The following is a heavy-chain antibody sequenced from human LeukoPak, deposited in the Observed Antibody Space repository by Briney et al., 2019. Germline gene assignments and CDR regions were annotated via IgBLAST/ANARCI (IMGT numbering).Heavy chain of an antibody. CDR2: ISAYNGNT. CDR1: GYTFTSYG. D-gene: IGHD4-17*01. V-gene: IGHV1-18*01. Sequence: ASVKVSCKASGYTFTSYGISWVRQAPGQGLEWMGWISAYNGNTNYTQKLQGRVTMTRDTSTSTVYMELSSLRSEDTAVYYCARVDDYGEGFDIWGQGTMVTVSS. CDR3: ARVDDYGEGFDI. J-gene: IGHJ3*02.